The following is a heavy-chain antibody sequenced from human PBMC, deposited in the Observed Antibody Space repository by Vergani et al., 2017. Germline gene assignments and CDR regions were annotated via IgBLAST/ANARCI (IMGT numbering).Heavy chain of an antibody. Sequence: QVQLQQWGAGLLKPSETLSLTCAVYGGSFSGYYWSWIRQPPGKGLEWIGEINHSGSTNYNPSLKSRVTISVDTSKNQFSLKLSSVTAADTAVYYCAKDDILTGYYLDYWGQGTLVTVSS. V-gene: IGHV4-34*01. CDR1: GGSFSGYY. CDR2: INHSGST. D-gene: IGHD3-9*01. J-gene: IGHJ4*02. CDR3: AKDDILTGYYLDY.